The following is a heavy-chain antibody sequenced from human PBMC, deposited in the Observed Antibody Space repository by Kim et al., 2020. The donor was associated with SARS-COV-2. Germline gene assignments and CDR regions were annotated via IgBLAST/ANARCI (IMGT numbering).Heavy chain of an antibody. D-gene: IGHD2-2*01. CDR1: GFTFSSYG. Sequence: GGSLRLSCAASGFTFSSYGMHWVRQAPGKGLEWVAVISYDGSNKYYADSVKGRFTISIDNSKNTLYLQMNSLRAEDTAVYYCARDGGGIVVVPAAGNFDYWGQGTLVTVSS. CDR2: ISYDGSNK. CDR3: ARDGGGIVVVPAAGNFDY. V-gene: IGHV3-33*05. J-gene: IGHJ4*02.